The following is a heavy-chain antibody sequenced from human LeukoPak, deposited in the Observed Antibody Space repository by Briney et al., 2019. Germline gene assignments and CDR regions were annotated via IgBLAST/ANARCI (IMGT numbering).Heavy chain of an antibody. CDR3: ASDDSSGPQVY. D-gene: IGHD3-22*01. CDR1: GYTFSSYY. Sequence: ASVKVSCKASGYTFSSYYMHWVRQAPGQGLEWMGIINPSGGSTKYAQKLQGRVTMTSDTSTSTVYMELSSLRSEDTAVYYCASDDSSGPQVYWGQGTLVTVSS. J-gene: IGHJ4*02. CDR2: INPSGGST. V-gene: IGHV1-46*01.